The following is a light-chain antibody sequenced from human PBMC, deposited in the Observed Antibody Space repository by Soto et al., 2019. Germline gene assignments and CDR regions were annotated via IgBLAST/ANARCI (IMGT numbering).Light chain of an antibody. Sequence: MTQSPSSVSASVGEGATLSCRASQGIGDTLAWYQHKPGQTPRLLIYDTSTRATGVPTRFSGSRSGAEFTLTINSLQSEDFAVYYCQPYNNCPLTLSGGTKVDIK. CDR1: QGIGDT. CDR3: QPYNNCPLT. J-gene: IGKJ4*01. CDR2: DTS. V-gene: IGKV3-15*01.